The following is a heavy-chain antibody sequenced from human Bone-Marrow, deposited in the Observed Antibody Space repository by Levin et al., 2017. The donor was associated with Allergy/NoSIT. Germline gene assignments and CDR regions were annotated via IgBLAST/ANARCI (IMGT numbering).Heavy chain of an antibody. CDR3: ARSYASGSYYNYDY. V-gene: IGHV3-30*03. CDR2: ISGDGTTA. CDR1: GFTFSNYG. J-gene: IGHJ4*02. Sequence: GGSLRLSCAASGFTFSNYGLNWVRQVPGKGLEWVAVISGDGTTAYYPDSVNGRFTISRDNSQNMVYLQMDSPRAADTAMYYCARSYASGSYYNYDYWGQGALVTVSS. D-gene: IGHD3-10*01.